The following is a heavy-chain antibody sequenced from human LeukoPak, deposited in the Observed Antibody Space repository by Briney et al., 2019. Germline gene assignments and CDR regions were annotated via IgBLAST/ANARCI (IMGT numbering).Heavy chain of an antibody. J-gene: IGHJ5*02. V-gene: IGHV4-34*01. D-gene: IGHD6-13*01. CDR3: ARRGPRMSRGWSSSRWTRGGDNWFDP. Sequence: PSETLSLTCAVYGGSFSGYYWSWIRQPPGKGLEWIGEINHSGSTNYNPSLKSRVTISVDTSKNQFSLKLSSMTAADTAVYYCARRGPRMSRGWSSSRWTRGGDNWFDPWGQGTLVTVSS. CDR2: INHSGST. CDR1: GGSFSGYY.